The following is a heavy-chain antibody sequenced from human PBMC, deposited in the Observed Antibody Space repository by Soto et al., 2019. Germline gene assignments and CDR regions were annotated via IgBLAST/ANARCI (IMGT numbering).Heavy chain of an antibody. CDR3: ARVAGALLPFDY. D-gene: IGHD7-27*01. J-gene: IGHJ4*02. Sequence: PGGPLRLSCAASGFTFTKYAMTWVRQAPGKGLEWVSALASSGDKTYYADSVKGRFTISRDIAKSMVYLQLNSLRAEDAAIYYCARVAGALLPFDYWGQGILVTVSS. V-gene: IGHV3-23*01. CDR2: LASSGDKT. CDR1: GFTFTKYA.